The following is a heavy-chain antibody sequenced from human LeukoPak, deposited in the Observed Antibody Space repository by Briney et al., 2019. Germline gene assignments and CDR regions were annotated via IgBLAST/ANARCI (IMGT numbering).Heavy chain of an antibody. CDR2: IDSGAGNA. CDR1: GFTFRNSL. D-gene: IGHD3-3*01. J-gene: IGHJ4*02. CDR3: ARADDQDFDH. Sequence: ASVKVSCKASGFTFRNSLIHWVRQGPGQGLEWMGIIDSGAGNASYAQKFQGRLTLTRDTSTSTVYMELSSLTSDDTALYFCARADDQDFDHWGQGTLVIGSS. V-gene: IGHV1-46*01.